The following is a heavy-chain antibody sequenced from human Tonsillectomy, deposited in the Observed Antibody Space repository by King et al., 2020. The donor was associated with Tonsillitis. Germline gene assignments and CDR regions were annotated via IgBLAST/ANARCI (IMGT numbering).Heavy chain of an antibody. D-gene: IGHD6-13*01. J-gene: IGHJ4*02. CDR2: ISYDGSNK. V-gene: IGHV3-30-3*01. Sequence: VQLVESGGGVVQPGRSLRLSCAASGFTFSTYAMHWVRQAPGKGLEWVAVISYDGSNKYCADSVKGRFTISSDNSKNALYLQMNSLRAEDTAVYYCARAESSSWYAPFDYWGQGTLVTVSS. CDR1: GFTFSTYA. CDR3: ARAESSSWYAPFDY.